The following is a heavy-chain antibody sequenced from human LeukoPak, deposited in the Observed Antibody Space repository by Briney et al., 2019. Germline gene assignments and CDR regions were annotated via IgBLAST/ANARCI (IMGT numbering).Heavy chain of an antibody. Sequence: GGSLRLSCAASGFTFSSYAMHCVRQAPGKGLEWVAVISYDGSNKYYADSVKGRFTISRDNSKNTLYLQMNSLRAEDTAVYYCARGPNIVVVPAAGPRYYYGMDVWGQGTTVTVSS. J-gene: IGHJ6*02. CDR2: ISYDGSNK. V-gene: IGHV3-30-3*01. CDR3: ARGPNIVVVPAAGPRYYYGMDV. CDR1: GFTFSSYA. D-gene: IGHD2-2*01.